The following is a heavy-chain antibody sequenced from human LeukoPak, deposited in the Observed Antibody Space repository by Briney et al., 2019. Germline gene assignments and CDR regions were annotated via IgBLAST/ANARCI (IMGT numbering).Heavy chain of an antibody. CDR3: ARVYSSSWPTYYYYYGMDV. Sequence: ASVKVSCKASGYTFTSYAMNWVRQAPGQGLEWMGWINTNTGNPTYAQGFTGRFVFSLDTSVSTAYLQISSLKAEDTAVYYCARVYSSSWPTYYYYYGMDVWGQGTTVTVSS. CDR1: GYTFTSYA. CDR2: INTNTGNP. J-gene: IGHJ6*02. D-gene: IGHD6-13*01. V-gene: IGHV7-4-1*02.